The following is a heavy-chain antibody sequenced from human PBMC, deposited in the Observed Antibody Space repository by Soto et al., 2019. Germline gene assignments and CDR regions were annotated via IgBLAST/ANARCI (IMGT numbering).Heavy chain of an antibody. D-gene: IGHD3-3*01. CDR1: GVTFSNYA. Sequence: GGSLRLSCAASGVTFSNYAMSWVRQAPGKGLECLAVITGNGVATAYGDSVKGRFTISRDNSEDTLYLQMNSLRAEDTAVYYCARGSGPYDFWSGYPGTMDVWGKGTTVTVSS. CDR3: ARGSGPYDFWSGYPGTMDV. V-gene: IGHV3-23*01. CDR2: ITGNGVAT. J-gene: IGHJ6*03.